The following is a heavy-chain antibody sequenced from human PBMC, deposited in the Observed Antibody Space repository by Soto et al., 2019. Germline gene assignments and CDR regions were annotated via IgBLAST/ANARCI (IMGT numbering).Heavy chain of an antibody. V-gene: IGHV3-74*01. D-gene: IGHD1-26*01. CDR1: VFTVISYW. CDR3: ARESGSYETFDY. Sequence: GGSLRLYCAASVFTVISYWMHWVRQAPGKGLVWVSRINNDGSSTSYADSVKGRFTISRDNAKNTLYLQMNSLRAEDTAVYYCARESGSYETFDYWGQGTLVTVSS. CDR2: INNDGSST. J-gene: IGHJ4*02.